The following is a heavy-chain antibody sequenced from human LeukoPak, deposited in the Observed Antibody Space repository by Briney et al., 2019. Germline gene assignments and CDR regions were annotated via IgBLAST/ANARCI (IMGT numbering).Heavy chain of an antibody. V-gene: IGHV4-34*01. CDR1: GGSFSGYY. J-gene: IGHJ6*03. Sequence: SETLSLTCAVYGGSFSGYYWSWIRQPPGKGLEWIGEINHSGSTNYNPSLKSRVTISVDTSKNQFSLKLSSVTAADTAVYYCARHYYDSSGYYYYMDVWGNGTTVTISS. CDR3: ARHYYDSSGYYYYMDV. CDR2: INHSGST. D-gene: IGHD3-22*01.